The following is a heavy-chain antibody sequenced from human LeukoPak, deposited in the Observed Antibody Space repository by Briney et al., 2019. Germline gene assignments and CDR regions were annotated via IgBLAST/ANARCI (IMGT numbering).Heavy chain of an antibody. Sequence: GGSVTVSCTASGYTFSNYDMNWVRQAPGKGLEWMGWINANSGKKDYAQRMKGRVTITADKEKSTAYMELSSLRAEDTAVYYCARVWQWLVRGGAFDICGQGTMVTVSS. CDR1: GYTFSNYD. D-gene: IGHD6-19*01. CDR3: ARVWQWLVRGGAFDI. V-gene: IGHV1-8*01. J-gene: IGHJ3*02. CDR2: INANSGKK.